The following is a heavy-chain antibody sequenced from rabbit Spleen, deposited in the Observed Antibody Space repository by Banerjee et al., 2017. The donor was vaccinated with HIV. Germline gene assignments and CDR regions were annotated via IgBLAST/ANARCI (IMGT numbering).Heavy chain of an antibody. CDR1: GFSLSSNYW. J-gene: IGHJ6*01. D-gene: IGHD1-1*01. CDR2: IRGDGLIT. Sequence: EQLGESGGDLVKPEGSLKLTCTASGFSLSSNYWISWVRQAPGKGLEWIARIRGDGLITAYATWAKGRFTCSKTSSTTVTLQMTRLTAADTATYFCARDTSSSFSSYGMDLWGPGTLVTVS. CDR3: ARDTSSSFSSYGMDL. V-gene: IGHV1S45*01.